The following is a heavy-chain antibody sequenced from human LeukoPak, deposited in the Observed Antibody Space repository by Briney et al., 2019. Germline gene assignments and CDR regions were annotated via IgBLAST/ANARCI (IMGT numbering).Heavy chain of an antibody. D-gene: IGHD6-13*01. CDR3: ARESAAATSDY. CDR1: GFTFSSYS. J-gene: IGHJ4*02. CDR2: ISSSSSYI. V-gene: IGHV3-21*01. Sequence: GGSLRLSCAASGFTFSSYSMNWVRQAPGKGLEWVSSISSSSSYIYYADSVKGRFTMSRDNAKNSLYLQMNSLRAEDTAVYYCARESAAATSDYWGQGTLVTVSS.